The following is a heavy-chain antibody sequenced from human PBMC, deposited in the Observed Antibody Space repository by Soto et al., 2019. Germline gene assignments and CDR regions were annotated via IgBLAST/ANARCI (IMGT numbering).Heavy chain of an antibody. CDR1: GFTFSSYG. J-gene: IGHJ6*02. Sequence: QVQLVESGGGVVQPGRSLRLSCAASGFTFSSYGMHWVRQAPGKGLEWVAVISYDGSNKYYADSVKGRFTISRDNSKNTLYLQMNSLRAADTAVYYCAKGEPLISWWERVDYYGMDVWAQGTTVTVSS. CDR2: ISYDGSNK. D-gene: IGHD2-21*01. CDR3: AKGEPLISWWERVDYYGMDV. V-gene: IGHV3-30*18.